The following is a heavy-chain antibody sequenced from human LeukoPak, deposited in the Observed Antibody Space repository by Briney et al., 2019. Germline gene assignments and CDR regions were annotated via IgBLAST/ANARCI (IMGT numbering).Heavy chain of an antibody. CDR3: ARDRMPSTIFGVAEDAFDI. Sequence: GGSLRLSCAAPGFTFSRYWMSGGRQAPGKGVEWGANIKKGGSEKYYVDSVKGRFSISRDNAKNSLYLQINSLRAEDTAVYYCARDRMPSTIFGVAEDAFDIWGQGTMVTVSS. J-gene: IGHJ3*02. CDR2: IKKGGSEK. D-gene: IGHD3-3*01. V-gene: IGHV3-7*01. CDR1: GFTFSRYW.